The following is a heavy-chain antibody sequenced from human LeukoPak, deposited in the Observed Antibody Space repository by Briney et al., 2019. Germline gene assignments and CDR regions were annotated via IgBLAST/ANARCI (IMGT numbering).Heavy chain of an antibody. J-gene: IGHJ4*02. D-gene: IGHD1-14*01. Sequence: SETLSLTCTVSGGSISSYYWSWIRQPPGKGLEWIGYIYYSGSTNYNPSLKSRVTISVDTSKNQFSLKLSSVTAADTAEYYCARHEPKTYFDYWGQGTLVTVSS. CDR3: ARHEPKTYFDY. CDR1: GGSISSYY. CDR2: IYYSGST. V-gene: IGHV4-59*08.